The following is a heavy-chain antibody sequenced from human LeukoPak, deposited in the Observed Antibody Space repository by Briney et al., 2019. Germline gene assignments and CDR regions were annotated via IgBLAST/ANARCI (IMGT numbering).Heavy chain of an antibody. V-gene: IGHV1-18*01. D-gene: IGHD6-13*01. Sequence: ASVKVSCKASGYTFTSYGISWVRQAPGQGLEWMGWISAYNGNTNYAQKLQGRVTMTTDTSTSTAYMELSSLRSEDTAVYYCARTKGISSSWYYFDYWGQGTLVTVSS. CDR2: ISAYNGNT. CDR3: ARTKGISSSWYYFDY. J-gene: IGHJ4*02. CDR1: GYTFTSYG.